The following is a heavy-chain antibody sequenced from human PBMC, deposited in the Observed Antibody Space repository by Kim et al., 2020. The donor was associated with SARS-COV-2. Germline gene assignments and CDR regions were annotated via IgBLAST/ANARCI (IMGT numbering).Heavy chain of an antibody. CDR1: GGSVSSGSYY. J-gene: IGHJ4*02. CDR3: ARGGGARDDYNNFDY. CDR2: IYYSGSI. D-gene: IGHD4-4*01. Sequence: SETLSLTCTVSGGSVSSGSYYWNWIRQPPGKGLEWIAYIYYSGSINYNPSLKSRVTISLDTSKNQVSLRLTSVTAADTAVYYCARGGGARDDYNNFDYWGQGTLVTVSS. V-gene: IGHV4-61*01.